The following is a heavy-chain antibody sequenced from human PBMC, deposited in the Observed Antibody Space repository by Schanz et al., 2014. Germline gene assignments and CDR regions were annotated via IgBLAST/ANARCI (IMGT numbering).Heavy chain of an antibody. V-gene: IGHV3-48*01. CDR3: ARDHESVFLPPRHDAFDG. J-gene: IGHJ3*01. CDR2: ISGSSSTK. CDR1: GITFSGYS. Sequence: EVQLVESGGGLAQPGGSLRLSCAASGITFSGYSMNWVRQAPGKGLEWVSYISGSSSTKYYADSVKGRFTISRDNGKRSLYLQLNGLRPEHTPVYLCARDHESVFLPPRHDAFDGWGQGTVVTVSS.